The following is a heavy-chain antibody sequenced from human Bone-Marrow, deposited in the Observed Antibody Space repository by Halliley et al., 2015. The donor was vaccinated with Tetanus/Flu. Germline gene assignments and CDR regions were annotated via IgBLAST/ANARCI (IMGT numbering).Heavy chain of an antibody. CDR1: GYTFNSYD. D-gene: IGHD3-10*01. Sequence: QLVQSGAEVMKPGASVRVSCKASGYTFNSYDINWVRQATGQGLEWMGWMNPNSGITAYAHKFQGRVTMTRNTSISTAYMELSGLKSEDTAVYYCAREAAGTSGYYFDYWGQGTPVLVSS. CDR2: MNPNSGIT. J-gene: IGHJ4*02. V-gene: IGHV1-8*01. CDR3: AREAAGTSGYYFDY.